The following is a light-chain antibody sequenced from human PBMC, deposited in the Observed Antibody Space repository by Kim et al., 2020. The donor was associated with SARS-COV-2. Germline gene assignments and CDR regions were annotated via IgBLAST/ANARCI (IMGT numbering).Light chain of an antibody. J-gene: IGLJ3*02. Sequence: QSALTQTASVSGSPGQSITISCTGTSSDVGGYNYVSWYQQHPGKAPKLMIYDVSKRPSGVSNRFSVSKSGNTASLTISGLQAEDEADYYCSSYTSSSTWVFGGGTKLTVL. V-gene: IGLV2-14*01. CDR3: SSYTSSSTWV. CDR2: DVS. CDR1: SSDVGGYNY.